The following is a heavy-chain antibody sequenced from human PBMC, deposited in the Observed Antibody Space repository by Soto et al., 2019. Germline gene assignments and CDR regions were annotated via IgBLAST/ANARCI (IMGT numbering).Heavy chain of an antibody. CDR1: GFPLSTYG. J-gene: IGHJ6*02. V-gene: IGHV3-23*01. CDR3: ARIRGYWYGLDV. CDR2: ITGTGGNT. Sequence: EVQLLESGGGLVQPGGSLRLSYAASGFPLSTYGMTWVRQAPGKGLGWVSAITGTGGNTYYVDSVKGRFTSSRDNSKDMLYLQVNSLRVEDTAVYYCARIRGYWYGLDVWGQGTTVTVSS.